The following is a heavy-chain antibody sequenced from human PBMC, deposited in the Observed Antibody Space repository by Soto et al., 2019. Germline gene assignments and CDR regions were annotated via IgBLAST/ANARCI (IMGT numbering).Heavy chain of an antibody. J-gene: IGHJ5*02. Sequence: GESLKISCTGFGYTFTTFWINWVRQMPGKGLEWMGRIDPRDSYVNYSPSFQGHVTISLDKSISTAYLQWGSLKASDTAMYYCARLFCSTTTCYSWFDPWGQGTLVTVSS. CDR1: GYTFTTFW. V-gene: IGHV5-10-1*01. CDR2: IDPRDSYV. D-gene: IGHD2-2*01. CDR3: ARLFCSTTTCYSWFDP.